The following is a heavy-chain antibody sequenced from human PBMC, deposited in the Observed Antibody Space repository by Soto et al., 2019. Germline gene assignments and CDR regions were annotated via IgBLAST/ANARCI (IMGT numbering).Heavy chain of an antibody. V-gene: IGHV4-34*01. J-gene: IGHJ6*02. CDR2: INHSGST. CDR3: ARAWDGSAYGMDV. Sequence: SETLSLTCTVSGGSISSYYWSWIRQPPGKGLEWIGEINHSGSTNYNPSLKSRVTISVDTSKNQFSLKLSSVTAADTAVYYCARAWDGSAYGMDVWGQGTTVTVSS. CDR1: GGSISSYY. D-gene: IGHD3-10*01.